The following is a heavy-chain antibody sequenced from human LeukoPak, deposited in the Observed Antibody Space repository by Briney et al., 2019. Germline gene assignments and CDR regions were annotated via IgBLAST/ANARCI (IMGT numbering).Heavy chain of an antibody. CDR3: ARESYGSGHCAAFGI. CDR1: GFTFSNSV. J-gene: IGHJ3*02. CDR2: ISDDGSSE. Sequence: GGSLRLSCEASGFTFSNSVMHWVRQAPGKGLEWVAGISDDGSSEHYADSVKGRFTISRDNSDNTLYVQMNSLRVEDTAVYYCARESYGSGHCAAFGIWGQGTLVTVSS. V-gene: IGHV3-30*04. D-gene: IGHD3-16*01.